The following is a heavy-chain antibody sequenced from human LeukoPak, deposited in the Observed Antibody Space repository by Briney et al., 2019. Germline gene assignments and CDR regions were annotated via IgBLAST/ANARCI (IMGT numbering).Heavy chain of an antibody. CDR1: GYTFTGYY. CDR3: ARFNWNDVVLDY. D-gene: IGHD1-20*01. V-gene: IGHV1-2*02. Sequence: ASVKVSCKASGYTFTGYYIHWVRQAPGQGLEWMGWINPNSGGTNYAQKFQGRVTMTRDTSISTAYMELSRLRSDDTAVYYCARFNWNDVVLDYWGQGTLVTVSS. CDR2: INPNSGGT. J-gene: IGHJ4*02.